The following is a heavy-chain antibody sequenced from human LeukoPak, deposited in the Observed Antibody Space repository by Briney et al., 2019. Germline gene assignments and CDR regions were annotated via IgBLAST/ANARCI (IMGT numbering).Heavy chain of an antibody. CDR2: INPNSGGT. J-gene: IGHJ5*02. Sequence: ASVKVSCKASGYTFTGYYMHWVRQAPGQGLEWMGWINPNSGGTNYAQKFQGRVTMTRDTSISTAYMELSSLRSEDTAVYYCARTPGAAGRKNWFDPWGQGTLVTVSS. CDR3: ARTPGAAGRKNWFDP. V-gene: IGHV1-2*02. D-gene: IGHD6-13*01. CDR1: GYTFTGYY.